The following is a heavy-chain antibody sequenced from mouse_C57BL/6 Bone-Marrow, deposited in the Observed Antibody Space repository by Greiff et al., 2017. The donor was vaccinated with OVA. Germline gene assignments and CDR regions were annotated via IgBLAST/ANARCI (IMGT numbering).Heavy chain of an antibody. D-gene: IGHD1-1*01. CDR1: GYTFTDYY. V-gene: IGHV1-76*01. Sequence: QVQLKQSGAELVRPGASVKLSCKASGYTFTDYYINWVKQRPGQGLEWIARIYPGSGNTYYNEKFKGKATLTAEKSSSTAYMQLSSLTSEDSAVYFCAIGDYYGSSYFDYWGQGTTLTVSS. CDR2: IYPGSGNT. J-gene: IGHJ2*01. CDR3: AIGDYYGSSYFDY.